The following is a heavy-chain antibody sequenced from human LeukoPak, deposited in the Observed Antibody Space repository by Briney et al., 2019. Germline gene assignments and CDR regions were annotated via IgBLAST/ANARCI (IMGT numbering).Heavy chain of an antibody. J-gene: IGHJ6*03. CDR1: GFTFSSYW. CDR2: IKQDGSEK. D-gene: IGHD3-22*01. V-gene: IGHV3-7*01. CDR3: ARDYYGSSGLFYYYYYYMDV. Sequence: GGSLRLSCAASGFTFSSYWMSWVRQAPGKGLEWVANIKQDGSEKYYVDSVKGRFTISRDNAKNSLYPQMNSLRAEDTAVYYCARDYYGSSGLFYYYYYYMDVWGKGTTVTISS.